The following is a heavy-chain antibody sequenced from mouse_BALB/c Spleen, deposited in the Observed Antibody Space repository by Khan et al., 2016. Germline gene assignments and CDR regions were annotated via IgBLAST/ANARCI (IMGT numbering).Heavy chain of an antibody. J-gene: IGHJ2*01. CDR2: INYSGST. V-gene: IGHV3-8*02. CDR1: GDSINSGY. Sequence: EVQLVESGPSLVKPSQTLSLTCSVTGDSINSGYWNWIRKFPGNKLEYMGYINYSGSTYYNPSLKSRISITRDTSKNQYYLQLHSVTTEDTATYYCARYDGYYFDYWGQGTTLTVSS. D-gene: IGHD2-3*01. CDR3: ARYDGYYFDY.